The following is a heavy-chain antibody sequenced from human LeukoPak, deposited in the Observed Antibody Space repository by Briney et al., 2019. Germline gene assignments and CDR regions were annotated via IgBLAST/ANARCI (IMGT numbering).Heavy chain of an antibody. D-gene: IGHD5-18*01. V-gene: IGHV3-21*01. CDR1: GFTFSSYS. Sequence: GGSLRLSCAASGFTFSSYSMNWVRQAPGKGLEWVSSISSSSSYIYYADSVKGRFTISRDNAKDSVYLQMNSLRAEDTALYYCASRVDSAMFYYFDYWGQGTLVTVSS. J-gene: IGHJ4*02. CDR3: ASRVDSAMFYYFDY. CDR2: ISSSSSYI.